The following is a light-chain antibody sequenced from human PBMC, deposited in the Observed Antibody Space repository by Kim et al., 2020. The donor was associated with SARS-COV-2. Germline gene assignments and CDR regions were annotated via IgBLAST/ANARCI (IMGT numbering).Light chain of an antibody. CDR2: YNN. CDR1: SSNIGTTS. V-gene: IGLV1-44*01. CDR3: AAWDDSLNGPV. Sequence: GQRVSLSGSGSSSNIGTTSVNWYQQVPGTAFNLLIYYNNRRPSGVPDRFSGSKSGTSASLAISGLQSEDEGEYYCAAWDDSLNGPVFGGGTQLTVL. J-gene: IGLJ2*01.